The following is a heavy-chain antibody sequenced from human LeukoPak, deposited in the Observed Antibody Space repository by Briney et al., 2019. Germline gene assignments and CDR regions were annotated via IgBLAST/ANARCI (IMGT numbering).Heavy chain of an antibody. Sequence: SVTVSCKTSVGSFSSYDISWVRQAPAQGLEWMGGIIPVFGMPNYAQKFQGRLTLTTDESTGTAYMELGGLTSDDTAVYYCARSDAGNSEGGIDYWGQGTLVIVSS. D-gene: IGHD4-23*01. CDR2: IIPVFGMP. J-gene: IGHJ4*02. CDR3: ARSDAGNSEGGIDY. CDR1: VGSFSSYD. V-gene: IGHV1-69*05.